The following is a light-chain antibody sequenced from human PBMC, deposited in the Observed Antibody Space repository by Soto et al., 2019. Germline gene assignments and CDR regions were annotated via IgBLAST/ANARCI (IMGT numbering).Light chain of an antibody. CDR2: DAS. J-gene: IGKJ2*01. CDR1: QSVSNY. CDR3: HQYDSWPFT. Sequence: EIVMTQSPATLSVSPGERATLSCRASQSVSNYLAWYQKKPGQAPRLLIYDASTRATGIPPRFSGSGSGAEFTLTIGSLQSEDFAVYFCHQYDSWPFTFGQGTKLEIK. V-gene: IGKV3-15*01.